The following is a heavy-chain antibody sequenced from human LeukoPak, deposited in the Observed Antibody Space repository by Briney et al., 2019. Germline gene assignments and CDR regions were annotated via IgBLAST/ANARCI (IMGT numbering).Heavy chain of an antibody. J-gene: IGHJ6*03. D-gene: IGHD6-19*01. Sequence: SETLSLTCTVSGGSISSSSYYWGWIRQPPGEGLEWIGSIYYSGSTYYNPSLKSRVTISVDTSKNQFSLKLSSVTAADTAVYYCARHVVAVAGTNPYYYYYYMDVWGKGTTVTVSS. V-gene: IGHV4-39*01. CDR2: IYYSGST. CDR1: GGSISSSSYY. CDR3: ARHVVAVAGTNPYYYYYYMDV.